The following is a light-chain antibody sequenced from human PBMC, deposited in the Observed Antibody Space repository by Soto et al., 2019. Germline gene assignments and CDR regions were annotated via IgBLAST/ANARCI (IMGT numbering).Light chain of an antibody. CDR3: CSYAGSYTVV. CDR2: DVS. V-gene: IGLV2-11*01. Sequence: QSVLSQRRSVSGSPGQSVTISCTGTSSDVGGYNYVSWYQQHPGKAPKLMIYDVSKRPSGVPDRFSGSKSGNTASLTISGLQAEDEADYYCCSYAGSYTVVFGGGTKVTV. J-gene: IGLJ2*01. CDR1: SSDVGGYNY.